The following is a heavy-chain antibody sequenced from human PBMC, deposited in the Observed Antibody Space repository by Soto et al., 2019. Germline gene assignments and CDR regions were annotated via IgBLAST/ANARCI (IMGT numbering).Heavy chain of an antibody. J-gene: IGHJ4*02. Sequence: PGGSLRLSCAASGFTFSNYAMHWVRQAPGKGLEWVTVMSYDGSNKYYADSVKGRFTISRDNSENTLYLQMNSLRAEDTAVYYCARAYSGTYLVDYWGQGTLVTVSS. CDR3: ARAYSGTYLVDY. V-gene: IGHV3-30-3*02. D-gene: IGHD3-10*01. CDR1: GFTFSNYA. CDR2: MSYDGSNK.